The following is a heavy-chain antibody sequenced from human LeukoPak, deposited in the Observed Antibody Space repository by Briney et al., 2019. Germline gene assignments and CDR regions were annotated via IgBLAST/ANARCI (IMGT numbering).Heavy chain of an antibody. V-gene: IGHV3-53*01. D-gene: IGHD2-15*01. CDR1: RFTLSSNY. Sequence: RRSLRLSRAASRFTLSSNYISSVRQAPGTRLEWGSVSYSDGRTYHPDSVKGRFTISRDNSNNTLYLQINSLRVEDTAVYYCARDRRYCGGGTCNSILFDPWGRGTLVTVSS. CDR2: SYSDGRT. J-gene: IGHJ5*02. CDR3: ARDRRYCGGGTCNSILFDP.